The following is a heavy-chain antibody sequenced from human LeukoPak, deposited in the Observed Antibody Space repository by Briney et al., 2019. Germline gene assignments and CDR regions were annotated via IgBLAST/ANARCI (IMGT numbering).Heavy chain of an antibody. CDR1: GGSISSYY. CDR3: ARTGSGRDYYGMDV. D-gene: IGHD5-12*01. Sequence: SETLSLTCTVSGGSISSYYWSWIRQPPGKGLEWIGRIYTSGSTNYNPSLESRVTISIDTSKNHFSLNLTAVTAADTAIYYCARTGSGRDYYGMDVWGQGTSVTVSS. J-gene: IGHJ6*02. V-gene: IGHV4-4*07. CDR2: IYTSGST.